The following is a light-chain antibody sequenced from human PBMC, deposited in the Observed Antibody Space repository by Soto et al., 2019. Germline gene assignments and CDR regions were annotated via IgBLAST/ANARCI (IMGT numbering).Light chain of an antibody. Sequence: DIQMTPSPSTLSASIGDRLTITCLASQTINTWLAWYQQEPGKAPKVLIFDASTLESGVPLRFSGSGYGTEFTLTIGSLQPDDSATYYCQQYSVWPRTFGQGTKGDIK. V-gene: IGKV1-5*01. J-gene: IGKJ1*01. CDR3: QQYSVWPRT. CDR2: DAS. CDR1: QTINTW.